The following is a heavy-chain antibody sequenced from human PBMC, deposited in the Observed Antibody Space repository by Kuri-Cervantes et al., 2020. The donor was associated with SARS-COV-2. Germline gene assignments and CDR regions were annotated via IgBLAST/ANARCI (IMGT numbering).Heavy chain of an antibody. CDR2: IKSKTDGGTT. V-gene: IGHV3-15*01. J-gene: IGHJ4*02. D-gene: IGHD3-3*01. CDR3: TTRPLITIFGVVTVGGDYFDY. Sequence: GGSLRLSCAASAFTFSSHWMSWVRQAPGKGLEWVGRIKSKTDGGTTDYAAPVKGRFTISRDDSKNTLYLQMNSLKTEDTAVYYCTTRPLITIFGVVTVGGDYFDYWGQGTLVTVSS. CDR1: AFTFSSHW.